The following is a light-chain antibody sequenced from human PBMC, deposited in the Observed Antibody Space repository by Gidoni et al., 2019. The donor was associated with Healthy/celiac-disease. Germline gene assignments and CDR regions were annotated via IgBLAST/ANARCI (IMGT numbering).Light chain of an antibody. CDR1: SSDVGGYNY. Sequence: QSALTQPASVSGSPGQSITISCTGTSSDVGGYNYVPWYQQHPGKAPKLMIYEVSNRPSGVPDRFSGSKSGNTASLTISGLQAEDEADYYCSSYTSSSPLFGGGTKLTVL. CDR2: EVS. J-gene: IGLJ3*02. V-gene: IGLV2-14*01. CDR3: SSYTSSSPL.